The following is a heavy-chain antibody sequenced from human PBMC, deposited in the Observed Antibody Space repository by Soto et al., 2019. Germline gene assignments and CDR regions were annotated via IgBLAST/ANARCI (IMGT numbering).Heavy chain of an antibody. CDR1: GGSVSNASFY. Sequence: QVQLQESGPGLVKPSETLSLTCSVSGGSVSNASFYWTWIRQAPGTGLEYIGYIFYTGVTNYNPSLISRVTISLDTSKNHFSLTLNSMTAADTAVYYCVRVLDSSWYADLWGRGTLVTVSS. D-gene: IGHD3-22*01. V-gene: IGHV4-61*03. CDR2: IFYTGVT. CDR3: VRVLDSSWYADL. J-gene: IGHJ2*01.